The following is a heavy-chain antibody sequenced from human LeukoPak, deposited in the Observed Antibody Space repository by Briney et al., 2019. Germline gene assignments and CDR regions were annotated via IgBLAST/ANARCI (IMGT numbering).Heavy chain of an antibody. CDR1: GYTFTGYY. CDR2: ISARDGRR. J-gene: IGHJ3*02. V-gene: IGHV1-18*04. D-gene: IGHD3-16*01. CDR3: ARDYYDIIGSEYDTFTI. Sequence: ASVKVSCKASGYTFTGYYMHWVRQAPGQGLEWMGWISARDGRRNFAQNVQGRVTMTRDTSTSTVYMELTSLTSDDTAMYYCARDYYDIIGSEYDTFTIWGQGTMVTVSS.